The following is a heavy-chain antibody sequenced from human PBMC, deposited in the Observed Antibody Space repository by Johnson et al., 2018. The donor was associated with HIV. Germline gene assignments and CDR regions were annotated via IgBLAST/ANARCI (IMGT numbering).Heavy chain of an antibody. CDR2: IGTAGAT. V-gene: IGHV3-13*01. CDR3: ARGLAADAFDI. J-gene: IGHJ3*02. Sequence: VQLVESGGGLVQPGGSLRLPCAASGFTFSSYDMHWVRQATGKGLEWVSAIGTAGATYYPGSVKGRFTIARENAKNTLYLQMNSLRAEDTAVYYCARGLAADAFDIWGQGTMVTVSS. CDR1: GFTFSSYD. D-gene: IGHD6-13*01.